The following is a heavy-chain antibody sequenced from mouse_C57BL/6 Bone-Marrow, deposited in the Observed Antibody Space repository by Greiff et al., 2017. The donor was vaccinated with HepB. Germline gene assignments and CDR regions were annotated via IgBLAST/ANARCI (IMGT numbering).Heavy chain of an antibody. Sequence: EVQLQQSGGDLVKPGGSLKLSCAASGFTFSSYGMSWVRQTPDTRLEWVATISSGGSYTYYPDSVKGRFTISRDNAKNTLYLQLSSLKSEDTAMYYCARRLLRYDYWGQGTTLTVSS. D-gene: IGHD1-1*01. CDR1: GFTFSSYG. J-gene: IGHJ2*01. V-gene: IGHV5-6*01. CDR3: ARRLLRYDY. CDR2: ISSGGSYT.